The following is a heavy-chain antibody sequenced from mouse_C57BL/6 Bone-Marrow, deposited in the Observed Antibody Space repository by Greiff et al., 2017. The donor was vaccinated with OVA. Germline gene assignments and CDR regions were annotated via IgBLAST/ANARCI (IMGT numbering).Heavy chain of an antibody. D-gene: IGHD4-1*02. V-gene: IGHV7-1*01. CDR3: ARDAYPQLGLDD. CDR1: GFTFSDFY. CDR2: SRNKANDYTT. Sequence: EVKVVESGGGLVQSGRSLRLSCATSGFTFSDFYMEWVRQAPGKGLEWIAASRNKANDYTTEYSASVKGRFIVSRDTSQSILYLQMNALRAEDTTIDYGARDAYPQLGLDDWGQGTTLTVSS. J-gene: IGHJ2*01.